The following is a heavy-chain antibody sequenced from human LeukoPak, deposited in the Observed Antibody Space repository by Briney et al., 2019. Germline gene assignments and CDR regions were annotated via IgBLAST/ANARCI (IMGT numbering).Heavy chain of an antibody. D-gene: IGHD5-24*01. V-gene: IGHV3-30*02. J-gene: IGHJ6*03. CDR3: AKDGYNLGADYYYMDV. Sequence: GGSLRLSCAASGFTFSSYGMHWVRQAPGKGLEWVAFIRYDGSNKYYADSVKGRFTISRDNSKNTLCLQMNSLRAEDTAVYYCAKDGYNLGADYYYMDVWGKGTTVTISS. CDR1: GFTFSSYG. CDR2: IRYDGSNK.